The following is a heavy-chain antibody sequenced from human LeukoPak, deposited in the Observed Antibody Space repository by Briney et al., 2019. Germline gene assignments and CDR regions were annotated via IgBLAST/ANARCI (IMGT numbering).Heavy chain of an antibody. CDR3: ARTNAFDI. V-gene: IGHV4-59*01. CDR1: GGSISGYH. Sequence: SETLSLTCTVSGGSISGYHWRWIRQPPEKGLEWIAYIYYTGSTGYNPSLKSRVTISIDTSKNQFSLKLTSVTAADTAVYYCARTNAFDIWGQGTVVTVSS. J-gene: IGHJ3*02. CDR2: IYYTGST.